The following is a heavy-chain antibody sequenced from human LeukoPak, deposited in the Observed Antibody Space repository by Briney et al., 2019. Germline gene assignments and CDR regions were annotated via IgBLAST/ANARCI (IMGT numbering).Heavy chain of an antibody. CDR1: GFTFSSYG. CDR3: AKDRIAARGWFDP. Sequence: GRSLRLSCAASGFTFSSYGMHWVRQAPGKGLEWVAVISYDGSNKYYADSVMGRFTIFRDNSKNTLYLQMNGLRAEDTAVYYCAKDRIAARGWFDPWGQGTLVTVSS. J-gene: IGHJ5*02. V-gene: IGHV3-30*18. CDR2: ISYDGSNK. D-gene: IGHD6-6*01.